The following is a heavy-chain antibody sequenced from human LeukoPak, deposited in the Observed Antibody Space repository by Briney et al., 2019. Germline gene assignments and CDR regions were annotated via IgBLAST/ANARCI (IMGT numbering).Heavy chain of an antibody. CDR1: GGSISSSSYY. V-gene: IGHV4-39*07. J-gene: IGHJ4*02. CDR3: AREGRAGTIAAAGTLDY. D-gene: IGHD6-13*01. CDR2: IYYSGGT. Sequence: SETLSLTCTVSGGSISSSSYYWGWIRQPPGKGLEWIGSIYYSGGTYYNPSLKSRVTISVDTSKNQFSLKLSSVTAADTAVYYCAREGRAGTIAAAGTLDYWGQGTLVTVSS.